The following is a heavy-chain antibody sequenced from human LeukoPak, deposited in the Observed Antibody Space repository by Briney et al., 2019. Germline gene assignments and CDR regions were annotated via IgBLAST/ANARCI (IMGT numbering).Heavy chain of an antibody. V-gene: IGHV3-7*03. J-gene: IGHJ4*02. Sequence: PGGSLRLSCEGSGFNFSNYWMGWVRQAPGKGLQWVANIKTDGSEKYYVDSVKGRFTISRDNSKNTLYLQMNSLRAEGTAVYYCAKVRSYNGPFDYWGQGTLVTVSS. D-gene: IGHD1-26*01. CDR3: AKVRSYNGPFDY. CDR2: IKTDGSEK. CDR1: GFNFSNYW.